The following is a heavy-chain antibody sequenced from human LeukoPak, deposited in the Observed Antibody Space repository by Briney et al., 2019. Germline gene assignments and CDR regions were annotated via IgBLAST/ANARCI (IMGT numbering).Heavy chain of an antibody. J-gene: IGHJ4*02. V-gene: IGHV3-21*01. CDR2: ISSSSSYI. D-gene: IGHD3-16*02. CDR3: ARPRLRLGELSLSYFDY. Sequence: GGSLRLSCEASGFTFSSYAMSWVRQAPGKGLEWVSSISSSSSYIYNADSVKGRFTISRDNAKNSLYLQMNSLRAEDTAVYYCARPRLRLGELSLSYFDYWGQGTLVTVSS. CDR1: GFTFSSYA.